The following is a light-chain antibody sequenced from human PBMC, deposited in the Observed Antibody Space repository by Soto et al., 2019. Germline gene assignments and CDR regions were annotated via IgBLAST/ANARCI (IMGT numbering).Light chain of an antibody. CDR3: TSYAGSNKYVL. CDR1: SSDVGGYNY. Sequence: QSALTQPPSASGSPGQSVTISCTGTSSDVGGYNYVSWYQQHPGNAPKLMIYEVSKRPSGVPDRFSGSKSGNTASLTVSGLQAEDEADYYCTSYAGSNKYVLFGGGTKVTVL. CDR2: EVS. V-gene: IGLV2-8*01. J-gene: IGLJ2*01.